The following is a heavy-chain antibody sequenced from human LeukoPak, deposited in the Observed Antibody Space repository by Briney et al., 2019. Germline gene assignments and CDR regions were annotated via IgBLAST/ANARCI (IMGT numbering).Heavy chain of an antibody. J-gene: IGHJ4*02. D-gene: IGHD5-12*01. CDR1: GFTFSSYA. CDR3: AREMGGYPFDY. Sequence: GGSLRLSCAASGFTFSSYAMSWVRQAPGKGLEWVSSISGSGDRTYYAGSVKGRSTISRDNSKNTLYLQMNSLRAEDTAVHYCAREMGGYPFDYWGQGTLVTVSS. CDR2: ISGSGDRT. V-gene: IGHV3-23*01.